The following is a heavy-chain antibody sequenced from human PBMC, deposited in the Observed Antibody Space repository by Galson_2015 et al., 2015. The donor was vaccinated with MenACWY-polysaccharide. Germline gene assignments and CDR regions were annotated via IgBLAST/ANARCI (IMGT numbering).Heavy chain of an antibody. V-gene: IGHV5-51*01. CDR3: ARAPYDYVWGSYRPTLPTFDFDY. J-gene: IGHJ4*02. CDR2: IYPGDSDT. CDR1: GYSFTSYW. Sequence: QSGAEVKKPGESLKISCKGSGYSFTSYWIGWVRQMPGKGLEWMGIIYPGDSDTRYSPSFQGQVTISADKSISTAYLQWSSLKASDTAMYYCARAPYDYVWGSYRPTLPTFDFDYWGQGTLVTVSS. D-gene: IGHD3-16*02.